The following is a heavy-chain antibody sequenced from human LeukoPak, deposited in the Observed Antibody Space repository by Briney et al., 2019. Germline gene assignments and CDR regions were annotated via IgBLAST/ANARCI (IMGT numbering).Heavy chain of an antibody. V-gene: IGHV3-48*03. Sequence: PGGSLRLSCAASGFTFSSYEMNWVRQAPGKGLEWVSYISSSGSTIYYADSVKGRFTISRDNAKNSLYPQMNSLRAEDTAVYYCARDPRHGDYGDYWGQGTLVTVSS. J-gene: IGHJ4*02. CDR1: GFTFSSYE. CDR3: ARDPRHGDYGDY. CDR2: ISSSGSTI. D-gene: IGHD4-17*01.